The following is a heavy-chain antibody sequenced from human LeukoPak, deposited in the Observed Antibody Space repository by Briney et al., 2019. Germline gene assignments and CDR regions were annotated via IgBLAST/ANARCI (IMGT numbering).Heavy chain of an antibody. Sequence: GSLRLSCAASGFTFSSYWMSWVRQAPGKGLEWVANIKQDGSEKYYVDSVKGRFTISRDNAKNSLYLQMNSLRAEDTAVYYCARDKDDSSGYYLDYWGQGTLVTVSS. CDR1: GFTFSSYW. CDR3: ARDKDDSSGYYLDY. J-gene: IGHJ4*02. D-gene: IGHD3-22*01. CDR2: IKQDGSEK. V-gene: IGHV3-7*01.